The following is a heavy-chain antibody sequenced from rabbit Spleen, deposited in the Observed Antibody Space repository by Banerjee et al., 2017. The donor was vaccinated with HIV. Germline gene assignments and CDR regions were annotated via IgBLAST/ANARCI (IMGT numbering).Heavy chain of an antibody. CDR2: IGVAITYTT. D-gene: IGHD1-1*01. Sequence: QQLVESGGGLVKPGASLTLTCKASGFSFSTGYDMCWVRQAPGKGPEWIACIGVAITYTTYYATWAKGRFTISKTSSTTVTLQATSLTAADTATYFCARDSSSSFSSYGMDLWGPGTLVTVS. CDR1: GFSFSTGYD. CDR3: ARDSSSSFSSYGMDL. J-gene: IGHJ6*01. V-gene: IGHV1S40*01.